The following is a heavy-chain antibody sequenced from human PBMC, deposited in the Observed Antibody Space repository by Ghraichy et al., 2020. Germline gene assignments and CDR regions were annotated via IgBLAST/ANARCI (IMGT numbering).Heavy chain of an antibody. Sequence: GGSLRLSCAASGFTFSSYAMSWVRQAPGKGLEWVSAISGSGGSTYYADSVKGRFTISRDNSKNTLYLQMNSLRAEDTAVYYCARDLRFLEWPYDYWGQGTLVTVSS. CDR1: GFTFSSYA. D-gene: IGHD3-3*01. CDR3: ARDLRFLEWPYDY. J-gene: IGHJ4*02. V-gene: IGHV3-23*01. CDR2: ISGSGGST.